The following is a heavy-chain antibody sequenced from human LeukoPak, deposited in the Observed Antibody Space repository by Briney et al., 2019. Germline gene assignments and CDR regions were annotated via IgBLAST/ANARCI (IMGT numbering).Heavy chain of an antibody. D-gene: IGHD3-10*01. CDR3: ARDHYGSGSYYTYFDY. Sequence: QPGGSLRLSCAASGFTFSSYWMSWVRQAPGKGLEWVANIKQDGSEKYYVDSVKGRFTISRDNAKNSLYLQMNSLRAEDTAVYYCARDHYGSGSYYTYFDYWGQGTLVTVSS. J-gene: IGHJ4*02. CDR2: IKQDGSEK. CDR1: GFTFSSYW. V-gene: IGHV3-7*01.